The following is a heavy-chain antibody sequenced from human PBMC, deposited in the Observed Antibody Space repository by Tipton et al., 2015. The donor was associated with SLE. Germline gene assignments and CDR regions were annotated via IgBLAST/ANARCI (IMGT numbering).Heavy chain of an antibody. CDR3: ARGDYDPGWIYHFYTMDV. CDR2: INHSGST. J-gene: IGHJ6*03. V-gene: IGHV4-34*01. D-gene: IGHD3-3*01. CDR1: GGSFSAYY. Sequence: TLSLTCAVYGGSFSAYYWSWIRQPPGKGLEWIGEINHSGSTNYNPSIKSRLIISVDTSKNQFSRKLSSVTAADTAVYYCARGDYDPGWIYHFYTMDVWGKGTTVTVSS.